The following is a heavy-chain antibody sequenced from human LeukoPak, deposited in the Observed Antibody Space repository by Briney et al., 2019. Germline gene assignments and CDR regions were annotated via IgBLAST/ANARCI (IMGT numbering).Heavy chain of an antibody. J-gene: IGHJ3*02. CDR1: GGTFSSYA. D-gene: IGHD5-24*01. Sequence: LGSSVKVSRKASGGTFSSYAISWVRQAPGQGLEWMSGIIPIFGTANYAQKFQGRVTITTDESTSTAYMELSSLRAEDTAVYYCARGIEMATVTSYAFDIWGQGTMVTVSS. CDR3: ARGIEMATVTSYAFDI. CDR2: IIPIFGTA. V-gene: IGHV1-69*05.